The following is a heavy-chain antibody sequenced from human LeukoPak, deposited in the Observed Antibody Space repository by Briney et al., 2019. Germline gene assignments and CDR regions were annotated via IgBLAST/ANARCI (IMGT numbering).Heavy chain of an antibody. CDR1: GGSISSNTYY. CDR2: INHSGGI. D-gene: IGHD6-19*01. Sequence: PSETLSLTCTVSGGSISSNTYYWGWIRQPPGKGLEWIGEINHSGGINYNPSLKSRVTISVDTSKNQFSLKLTSVTAADTAVYYCARRSGWYAPGDWGQGTLVTVSS. J-gene: IGHJ4*02. V-gene: IGHV4-39*07. CDR3: ARRSGWYAPGD.